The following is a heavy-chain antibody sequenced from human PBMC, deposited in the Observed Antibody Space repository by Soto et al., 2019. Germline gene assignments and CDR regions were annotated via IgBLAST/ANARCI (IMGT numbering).Heavy chain of an antibody. V-gene: IGHV3-74*01. Sequence: EVQLVESGGGLVQPGGSLRLSCAASGFTFSNFRMHWVRQVPGKGLVWVALISNDGRSTNHADSVKGRFTISRDNAKSTLHLQLNSLRAEDTAVYYCARDTAGLSYGGQGTPVTVSS. D-gene: IGHD2-21*02. CDR3: ARDTAGLSY. J-gene: IGHJ4*02. CDR1: GFTFSNFR. CDR2: ISNDGRST.